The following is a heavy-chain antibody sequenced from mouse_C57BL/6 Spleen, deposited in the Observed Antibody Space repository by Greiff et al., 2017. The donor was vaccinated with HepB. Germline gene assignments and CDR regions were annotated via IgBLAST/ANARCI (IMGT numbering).Heavy chain of an antibody. D-gene: IGHD2-5*01. J-gene: IGHJ2*01. V-gene: IGHV1-55*01. CDR3: ARKGYYSKDY. CDR1: GYTFTSYW. Sequence: VQLQQSGAELVKPGASVKMSCKASGYTFTSYWITWVKQRPGQGLEWIGDIYPGSGSTNYNEKFKSKATLTVDTSSSTAYMQLSILTSEDSAVYYCARKGYYSKDYWGQGTTLTVSS. CDR2: IYPGSGST.